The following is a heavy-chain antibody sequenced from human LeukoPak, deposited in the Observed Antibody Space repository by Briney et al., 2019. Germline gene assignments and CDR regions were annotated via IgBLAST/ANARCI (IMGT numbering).Heavy chain of an antibody. Sequence: ASVKVSCKASGYTFTGYYMHWVRPAPGQGLEWMGWINPNSGGTNYAQKFQGRVTVTRDTSISTASMELSRLRSDDTAVYCCARGDVVTTLDYWGQGTLVTVSS. D-gene: IGHD5-12*01. CDR1: GYTFTGYY. J-gene: IGHJ4*02. CDR2: INPNSGGT. CDR3: ARGDVVTTLDY. V-gene: IGHV1-2*02.